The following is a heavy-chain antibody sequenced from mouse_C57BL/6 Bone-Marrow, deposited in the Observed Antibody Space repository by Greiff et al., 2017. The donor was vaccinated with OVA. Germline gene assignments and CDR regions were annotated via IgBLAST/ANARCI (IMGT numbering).Heavy chain of an antibody. V-gene: IGHV3-1*01. CDR3: ARDNPYYAMDY. CDR2: ISYSGST. CDR1: GYSITSGYD. J-gene: IGHJ4*01. Sequence: EVQVVESGPGMVKPSQSLSLTCTVTGYSITSGYDWHWIRHFPGNKLEWMGYISYSGSTNYNPSLKSRISITHDTSKNHFFLKLNSVTTEDTATYYCARDNPYYAMDYWGQGTSVTVSS.